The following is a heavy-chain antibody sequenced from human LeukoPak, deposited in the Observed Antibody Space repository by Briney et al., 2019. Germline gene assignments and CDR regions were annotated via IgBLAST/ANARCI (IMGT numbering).Heavy chain of an antibody. CDR3: ARGGAAPEGYWFFDL. Sequence: ASVKVSCRSSGYTFTGYHLHWVRQAPGQGLEWMGWIIPNSGGTNYAQKFQGRVTMTRDTSISTAYMDLSRLRSDDTAVYYCARGGAAPEGYWFFDLWGRGTLVTVSS. CDR2: IIPNSGGT. J-gene: IGHJ2*01. CDR1: GYTFTGYH. V-gene: IGHV1-2*02. D-gene: IGHD6-13*01.